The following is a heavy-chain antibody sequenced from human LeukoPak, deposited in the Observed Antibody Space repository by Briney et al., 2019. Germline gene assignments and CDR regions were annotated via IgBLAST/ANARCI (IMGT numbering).Heavy chain of an antibody. CDR3: ARLSRGWSLFDY. D-gene: IGHD6-19*01. CDR2: INSDGRST. J-gene: IGHJ4*02. CDR1: GFTFSSYW. Sequence: GGSLRLSCAASGFTFSSYWMHWVRQAPGKGLVWVSRINSDGRSTNYADSVKGRFTISRDNAKNSLYLQMNSLRAEDTAVYYCARLSRGWSLFDYWGQGTLVTVSS. V-gene: IGHV3-74*01.